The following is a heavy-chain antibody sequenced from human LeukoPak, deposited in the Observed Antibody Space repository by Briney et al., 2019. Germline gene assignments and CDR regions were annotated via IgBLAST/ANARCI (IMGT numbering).Heavy chain of an antibody. CDR3: ARHSRVVDIVVVPAALSDY. J-gene: IGHJ4*02. CDR2: MYESEST. CDR1: GGSISSSSYD. Sequence: SETLSLTCTVSGGSISSSSYDWGWIRQPRGKGLEWIGSMYESESTYNNRSLKSRVTISVDTSKNQFSLKLSSVTAADTAVYYCARHSRVVDIVVVPAALSDYWGQGTLVTVSS. D-gene: IGHD2-2*03. V-gene: IGHV4-39*01.